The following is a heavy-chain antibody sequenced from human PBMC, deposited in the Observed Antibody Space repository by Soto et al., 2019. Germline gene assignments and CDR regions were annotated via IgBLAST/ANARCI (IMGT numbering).Heavy chain of an antibody. D-gene: IGHD6-13*01. CDR3: AAGGSSSWYYYYYGMDV. J-gene: IGHJ6*02. Sequence: GPSVKVSCKASGFTFTSSAVQWVRQARGQRLEWIGWIVVGSGNTNYAQKFQERVTITRGMSTSTAYMELSSLRSEDTAVYYCAAGGSSSWYYYYYGMDVWGQGTTVTVSS. V-gene: IGHV1-58*01. CDR1: GFTFTSSA. CDR2: IVVGSGNT.